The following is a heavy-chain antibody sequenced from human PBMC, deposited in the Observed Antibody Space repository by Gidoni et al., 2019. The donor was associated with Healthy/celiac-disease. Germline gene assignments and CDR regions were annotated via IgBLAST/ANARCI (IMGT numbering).Heavy chain of an antibody. CDR1: GGSFSGYY. CDR2: INHSGST. Sequence: QVQLQQWGAGLLKPSETLSLTCAVYGGSFSGYYWSWIRQPPGKGLEWIGEINHSGSTNYNPSLKSRVTISVDTSKNQFSLKLSSVTAADTAVYYCARGRRASIAVAGIRYWGQGTLVTVSS. CDR3: ARGRRASIAVAGIRY. V-gene: IGHV4-34*01. D-gene: IGHD6-19*01. J-gene: IGHJ4*02.